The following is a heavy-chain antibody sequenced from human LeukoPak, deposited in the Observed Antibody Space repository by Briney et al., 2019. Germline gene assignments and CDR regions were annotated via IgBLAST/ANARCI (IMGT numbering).Heavy chain of an antibody. V-gene: IGHV3-23*01. CDR1: GFTFSSYA. Sequence: QSGGSLRLSCAASGFTFSSYAMSWVRQAPGKGLEWVSAISGSGGSTYYADSVKGRFTISRDNAKNSLYLQMNSLRAEDTAVYYCVRDALRSGEVDPWGQGTLVTVSS. CDR3: VRDALRSGEVDP. J-gene: IGHJ5*02. D-gene: IGHD3-10*01. CDR2: ISGSGGST.